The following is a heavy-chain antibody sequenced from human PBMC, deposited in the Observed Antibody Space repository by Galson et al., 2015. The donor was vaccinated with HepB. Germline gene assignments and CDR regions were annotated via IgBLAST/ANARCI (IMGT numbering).Heavy chain of an antibody. V-gene: IGHV4-31*03. Sequence: TLSLTCTVSGGSISSGGYYWSWIRQHPGKGLEWIGYIYYSGSTYYNPSLKSRVTISVDTSKNQFSLKLSSVTAADTAVYYCAWGLELRSYYGSGSYWNFDYWGQGTLVTVSS. CDR1: GGSISSGGYY. CDR3: AWGLELRSYYGSGSYWNFDY. D-gene: IGHD3-10*01. CDR2: IYYSGST. J-gene: IGHJ4*02.